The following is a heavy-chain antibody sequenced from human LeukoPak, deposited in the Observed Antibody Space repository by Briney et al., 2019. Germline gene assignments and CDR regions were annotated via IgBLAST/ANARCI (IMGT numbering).Heavy chain of an antibody. D-gene: IGHD3-10*01. V-gene: IGHV3-33*01. CDR3: ARELFGSGSCPDY. CDR2: VWNDGSNR. J-gene: IGHJ4*02. CDR1: GFTFSSYA. Sequence: GRSLRLSCTAPGFTFSSYAIHWIRQAPGKGREGGALVWNDGSNRYYADSVKGRFTIPKDNSKHTVYLQMNSLRAEDTAVYYCARELFGSGSCPDYWGQGTLVTVSS.